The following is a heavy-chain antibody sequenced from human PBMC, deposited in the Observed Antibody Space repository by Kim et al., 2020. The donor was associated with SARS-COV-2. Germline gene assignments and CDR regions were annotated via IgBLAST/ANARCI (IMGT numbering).Heavy chain of an antibody. Sequence: GGSLRLSCAASGFTFSSYGMHWVRQAPGKGLEWVAVISYDGSNKYYADSVKGRFTISRDNSKNTLYLQMNSLRAEDTAVYYCAKDLAVGPAAIHGWFDPWGQGTLVTVSS. CDR3: AKDLAVGPAAIHGWFDP. V-gene: IGHV3-30*18. CDR2: ISYDGSNK. CDR1: GFTFSSYG. J-gene: IGHJ5*02. D-gene: IGHD2-2*02.